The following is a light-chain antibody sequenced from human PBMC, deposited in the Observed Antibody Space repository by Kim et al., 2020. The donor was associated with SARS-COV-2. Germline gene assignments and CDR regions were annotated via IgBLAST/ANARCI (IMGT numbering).Light chain of an antibody. V-gene: IGLV3-1*01. J-gene: IGLJ1*01. Sequence: VSPGQTARITCSGDKLGDRYVCWYQQKPGQSPVLVIYEDNKRPSGIPGRFSGSNSGNTATLTISGTQAMDEADYYCQAWDSGTFYVFGTGTKVTVL. CDR1: KLGDRY. CDR3: QAWDSGTFYV. CDR2: EDN.